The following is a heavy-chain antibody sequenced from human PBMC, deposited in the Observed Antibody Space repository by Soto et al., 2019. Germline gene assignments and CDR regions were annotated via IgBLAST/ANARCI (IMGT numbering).Heavy chain of an antibody. J-gene: IGHJ6*02. CDR2: IIPIFGTA. D-gene: IGHD5-18*01. CDR1: GGTFSSYA. V-gene: IGHV1-69*01. Sequence: QVQLVQSGAEVKKPGSSVKVSCKASGGTFSSYAISWVRQAPGQGLEWMGGIIPIFGTANYAQKFQGRVTITADESTSTAYMELSSLRSEDTAVYYCARGPMDTAMAYHHYYYGMDVWGQGTTVTVSS. CDR3: ARGPMDTAMAYHHYYYGMDV.